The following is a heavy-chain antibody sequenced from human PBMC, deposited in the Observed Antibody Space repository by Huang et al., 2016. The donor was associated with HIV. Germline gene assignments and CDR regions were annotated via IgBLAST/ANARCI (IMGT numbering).Heavy chain of an antibody. D-gene: IGHD6-13*01. J-gene: IGHJ4*02. V-gene: IGHV3-23*01. CDR3: AKDPYSSSWFDHFDY. CDR1: GFPFSSYA. Sequence: EVQLLESGGGLVQPGGSLRLSCAASGFPFSSYAMSWVRQGPGKGLEWVSVISGGGGSTYYADSVKGRFTISRDNSKNTLYLQMNSLRAEDAAVYYCAKDPYSSSWFDHFDYWGQGTLVTVSS. CDR2: ISGGGGST.